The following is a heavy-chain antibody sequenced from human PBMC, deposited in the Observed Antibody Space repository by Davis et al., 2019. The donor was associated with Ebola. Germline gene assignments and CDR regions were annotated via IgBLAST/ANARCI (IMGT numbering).Heavy chain of an antibody. CDR3: ARADSSGYYYYAFDI. D-gene: IGHD3-22*01. J-gene: IGHJ3*02. CDR1: GGSISSYY. CDR2: IYYSGST. Sequence: GSLRLSCTVSGGSISSYYWSWIRQPPGKGLEWIGYIYYSGSTYYNPSLKSRVTISVDTSKNQFSLKLSSVTAADTAVYYCARADSSGYYYYAFDIWGQGTMVTVSS. V-gene: IGHV4-59*08.